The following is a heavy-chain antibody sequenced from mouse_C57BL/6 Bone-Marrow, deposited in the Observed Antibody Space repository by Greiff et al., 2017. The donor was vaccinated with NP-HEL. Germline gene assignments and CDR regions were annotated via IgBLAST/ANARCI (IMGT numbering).Heavy chain of an antibody. J-gene: IGHJ3*01. V-gene: IGHV1-69*01. CDR3: ARGGGIYYDYDGFAY. D-gene: IGHD2-4*01. CDR1: GYTFTSYW. Sequence: VQLQQPGAELVMPGASVKLSCKASGYTFTSYWMHWVKQRPGQGLEWIGEIDPSDSYTNYNQKFKGKSTLTVDKSSSTAYMQLSSLTSEDSAVYYCARGGGIYYDYDGFAYWGQGTLVTVSA. CDR2: IDPSDSYT.